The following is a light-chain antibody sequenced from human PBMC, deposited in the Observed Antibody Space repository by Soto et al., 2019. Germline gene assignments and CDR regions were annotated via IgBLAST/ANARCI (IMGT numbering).Light chain of an antibody. CDR1: SSDVGSYNL. CDR2: EVS. J-gene: IGLJ7*01. Sequence: QSLLTQPASVSGSPGQSITISCTGTSSDVGSYNLVSWYQQHPGKAPKLMISEVSKRPSGISDRFSGSKSGSTASLTISGLQAEDEADYYCCSYAGTSTHTVFGGGTQLTVL. CDR3: CSYAGTSTHTV. V-gene: IGLV2-23*02.